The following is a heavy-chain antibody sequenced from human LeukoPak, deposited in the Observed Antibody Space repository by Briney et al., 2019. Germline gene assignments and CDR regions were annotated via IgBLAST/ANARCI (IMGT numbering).Heavy chain of an antibody. D-gene: IGHD2-15*01. CDR2: ISSSSSYT. J-gene: IGHJ6*02. V-gene: IGHV3-11*05. Sequence: GGSLRLSCAASGFTFSDYYMSWIRQAPGKGREWVSYISSSSSYTNYADSVKGRFTISRENAKNSLYLQMNRLRAEDTAVYYCARDSPYCSGGSCPYYYYGMDVWGQGTTVTVSS. CDR1: GFTFSDYY. CDR3: ARDSPYCSGGSCPYYYYGMDV.